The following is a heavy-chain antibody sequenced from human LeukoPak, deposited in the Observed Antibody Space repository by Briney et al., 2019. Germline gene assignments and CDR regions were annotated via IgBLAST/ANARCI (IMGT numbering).Heavy chain of an antibody. CDR1: GRSISSRSPY. V-gene: IGHV4-39*01. D-gene: IGHD6-13*01. CDR3: ARHRIAAAGMDYYYMDV. CDR2: TYYSGST. J-gene: IGHJ6*03. Sequence: PSETLSLTCTLAGRSISSRSPYWGWIRQPPGKGLEWIGSTYYSGSTYYNPSLKSRVTISVDTSKNQFSLKVSSVTAADTAVYYCARHRIAAAGMDYYYMDVWGKGTTVTVS.